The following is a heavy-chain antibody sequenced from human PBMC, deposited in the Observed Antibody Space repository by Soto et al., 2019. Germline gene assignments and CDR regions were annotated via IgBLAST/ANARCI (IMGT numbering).Heavy chain of an antibody. V-gene: IGHV1-2*04. CDR2: INPNSGGT. CDR3: ARGYCTGGSCYSTTTYYYYMDV. J-gene: IGHJ6*03. Sequence: QVPLVQYGAEVKKPGASVKVSCKASGYTFSDHYMHWVRQAPGQGLEWLGWINPNSGGTNYAQKFQGWVTMTLDTSISTVYMELSRLRSDDTAVYYWARGYCTGGSCYSTTTYYYYMDVWCKGTTVTVSS. D-gene: IGHD2-15*01. CDR1: GYTFSDHY.